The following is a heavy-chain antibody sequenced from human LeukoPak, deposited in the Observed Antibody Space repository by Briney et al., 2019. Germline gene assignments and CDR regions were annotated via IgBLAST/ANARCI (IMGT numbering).Heavy chain of an antibody. Sequence: PSETLSLTCTVSGGSISSSSYYWGWIRQPPGKGLEWIGSIYYSGSTYYNPSLKSRVTISVDTSKNQFSLKLSSVTAADTAVYYCANEGVDYWGQGTLVTVSS. D-gene: IGHD3-16*01. CDR3: ANEGVDY. J-gene: IGHJ4*02. CDR1: GGSISSSSYY. V-gene: IGHV4-39*01. CDR2: IYYSGST.